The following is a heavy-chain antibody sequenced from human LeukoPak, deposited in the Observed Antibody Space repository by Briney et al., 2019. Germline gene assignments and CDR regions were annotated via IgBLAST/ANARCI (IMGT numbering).Heavy chain of an antibody. J-gene: IGHJ2*01. D-gene: IGHD3-22*01. Sequence: GASVKVSCKASGYTFTSYEINWVRQATGQGLEWMGRMNPNNGNTGYAQKFQGRVTMTGSTSITTAYMGLSSLKSEDTAVYYCARDYYYDTSGHRSGYFDLWGRGTLVTVSS. CDR2: MNPNNGNT. V-gene: IGHV1-8*01. CDR1: GYTFTSYE. CDR3: ARDYYYDTSGHRSGYFDL.